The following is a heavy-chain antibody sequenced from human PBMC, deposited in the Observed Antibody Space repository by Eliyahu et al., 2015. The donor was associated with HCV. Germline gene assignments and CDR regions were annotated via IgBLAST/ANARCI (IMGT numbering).Heavy chain of an antibody. J-gene: IGHJ3*02. CDR3: ARQGVGAAGTQVAFDI. CDR2: IYHSGST. Sequence: QVQLQESGPGLVKPSETLSLTCAVSGYSISSGYYWGWIRQPPGKGLEWIGSIYHSGSTYYNPSLKSRVTISVDTSKNQFSLKLSSVTAADTAVYYCARQGVGAAGTQVAFDIWGQGTMVTVSS. V-gene: IGHV4-38-2*01. CDR1: GYSISSGYY. D-gene: IGHD6-13*01.